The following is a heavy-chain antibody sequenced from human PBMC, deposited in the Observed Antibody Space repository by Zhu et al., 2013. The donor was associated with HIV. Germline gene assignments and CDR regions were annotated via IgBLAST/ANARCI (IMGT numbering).Heavy chain of an antibody. V-gene: IGHV1-18*01. CDR2: ISTYNGKT. CDR3: ARVCGDPFYVVPTSLPRNWFDP. J-gene: IGHJ5*02. D-gene: IGHD2-2*01. CDR1: GYIFNTYG. Sequence: QVQLVQSGAEVVKPGASVKVSCKASGYIFNTYGITWVRQAPGEGLEWMGWISTYNGKTNYALKFQGRVTLTTDTSTSTAYMELTSLRSDDTAIYYCARVCGDPFYVVPTSLPRNWFDPWGQGTLVTASS.